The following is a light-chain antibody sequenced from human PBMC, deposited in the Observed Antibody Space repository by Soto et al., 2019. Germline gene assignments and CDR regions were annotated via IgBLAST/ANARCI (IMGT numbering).Light chain of an antibody. J-gene: IGKJ3*01. CDR1: QSISTW. CDR2: RAS. V-gene: IGKV1-5*03. Sequence: DIQMTQSPSTLSASVGDRVTITCRASQSISTWLAWYQQKPGTAPKLLIYRASNLESGVPSRFSGSGSGTEFTLLISSLGLDDFATYYCKQYPPYSATFGPGTKVDIK. CDR3: KQYPPYSAT.